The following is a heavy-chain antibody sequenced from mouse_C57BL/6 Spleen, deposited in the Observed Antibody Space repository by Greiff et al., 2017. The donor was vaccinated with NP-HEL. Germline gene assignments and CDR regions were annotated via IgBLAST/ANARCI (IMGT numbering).Heavy chain of an antibody. D-gene: IGHD1-1*01. CDR3: ARGYYYCSLYYAMDY. V-gene: IGHV1-39*01. CDR2: INPNYGTT. Sequence: VQLKESGPELVKPGASVKISCKASGYSFTDYNMNWVKQSNGKSLEWIGVINPNYGTTSYNQKFKGKATLTVDQSSSTAYMQLNSLTSEDAAVYYCARGYYYCSLYYAMDYWGQGTAVTVSS. CDR1: GYSFTDYN. J-gene: IGHJ4*01.